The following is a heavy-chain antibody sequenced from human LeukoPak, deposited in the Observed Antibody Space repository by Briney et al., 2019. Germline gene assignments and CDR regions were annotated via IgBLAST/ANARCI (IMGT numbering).Heavy chain of an antibody. CDR1: GGTFSSYA. CDR2: IIPILGIA. J-gene: IGHJ4*02. CDR3: ARDGEYCSSTSCTLRIDY. D-gene: IGHD2-2*01. Sequence: ASVKVSCKASGGTFSSYAIGWVRQAPGQGLEWMGRIIPILGIANYAQKFQGRVTITADKSTSTAYMELSSLRSEDTAVYYCARDGEYCSSTSCTLRIDYWGQGTLVTVSS. V-gene: IGHV1-69*04.